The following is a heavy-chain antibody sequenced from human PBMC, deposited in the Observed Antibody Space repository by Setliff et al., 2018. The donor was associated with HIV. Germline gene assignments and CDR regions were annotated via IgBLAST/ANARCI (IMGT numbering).Heavy chain of an antibody. V-gene: IGHV4-4*08. Sequence: SETLSLTCTVSGDSISSSYYWTWIRQPPEKGLEWIGYIYTSGSTNYNPSLKNRVTISVDTSKNQFSLRLSSVTAADTAVYYCARGYSSSWYDSWGQGTLVTVSS. D-gene: IGHD6-13*01. J-gene: IGHJ5*01. CDR3: ARGYSSSWYDS. CDR2: IYTSGST. CDR1: GDSISSSYY.